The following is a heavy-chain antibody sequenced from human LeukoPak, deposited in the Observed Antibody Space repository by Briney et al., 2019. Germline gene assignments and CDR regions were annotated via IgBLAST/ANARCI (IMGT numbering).Heavy chain of an antibody. V-gene: IGHV3-30-3*01. D-gene: IGHD5-12*01. CDR3: ARGGATDY. CDR1: GFTFSSYA. CDR2: ISYDGSNK. Sequence: GGSLRLSCAASGFTFSSYAMHWVRQAPGKGLEWVAVISYDGSNKYYADSVKGRFTISSDNSKNTLYLQMNSLRAEDTAVYYCARGGATDYWGQGTLVTVSS. J-gene: IGHJ4*02.